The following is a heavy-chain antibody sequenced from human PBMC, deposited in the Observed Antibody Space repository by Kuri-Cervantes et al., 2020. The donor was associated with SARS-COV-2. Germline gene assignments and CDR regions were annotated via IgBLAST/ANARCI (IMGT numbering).Heavy chain of an antibody. CDR1: GFLFSASA. CDR3: ARETTDAFDI. J-gene: IGHJ3*02. D-gene: IGHD1-1*01. V-gene: IGHV3-30-3*01. CDR2: ISYDGSNK. Sequence: GESLKISCEVSGFLFSASAIHWVRQASGKGLEWVAVISYDGSNKYYADSVKGRFTISRDNSKNTLYLQMNSLRAEDTAVYYCARETTDAFDIWGQGTMVTVSS.